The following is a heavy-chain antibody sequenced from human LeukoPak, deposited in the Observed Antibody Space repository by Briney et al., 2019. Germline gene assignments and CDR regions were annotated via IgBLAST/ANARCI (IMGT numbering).Heavy chain of an antibody. CDR1: GDSIISSSYY. J-gene: IGHJ4*02. Sequence: KPSETLSLTCSVSGDSIISSSYYWGWIRQPPGKGLEWIGSIYYSGRTYYNPSLKSRVTISIDTSRSQFSLKLSSVTAADTAAYYCARLYSGTRPPDYWGQGTLVTVSS. V-gene: IGHV4-39*01. CDR3: ARLYSGTRPPDY. CDR2: IYYSGRT. D-gene: IGHD3-10*01.